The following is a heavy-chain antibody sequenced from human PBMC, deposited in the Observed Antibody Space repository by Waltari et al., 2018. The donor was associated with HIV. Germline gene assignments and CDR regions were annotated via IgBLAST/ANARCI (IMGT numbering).Heavy chain of an antibody. CDR2: INSDGSST. CDR1: GFTVSSYW. D-gene: IGHD2-8*01. V-gene: IGHV3-74*01. J-gene: IGHJ3*01. CDR3: TRGNGHAFDL. Sequence: EVQLVESGGGSVQPGGSLRLSCAASGFTVSSYWMFWVRQVPGKGLVWVSRINSDGSSTTYADSVKGRFTISRDNAKNTLNLQMNSLRAEDTAMYYCTRGNGHAFDLWGQGTMVTVSS.